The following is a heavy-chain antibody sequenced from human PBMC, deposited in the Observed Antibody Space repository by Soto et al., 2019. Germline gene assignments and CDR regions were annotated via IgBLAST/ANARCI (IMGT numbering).Heavy chain of an antibody. Sequence: QVQLVESGGGVVQPGRSLRLSCAASGFTFSSYGMHWVRQAPGKGLEWVAVIWYDGSNKYYADSVKGRFTISRDNSKNTLYLQMNSLRAEDTAVYYCARVRANDYIWGSYHSPDPDAFDIWGQGTMVTVSS. CDR1: GFTFSSYG. CDR3: ARVRANDYIWGSYHSPDPDAFDI. V-gene: IGHV3-33*01. J-gene: IGHJ3*02. CDR2: IWYDGSNK. D-gene: IGHD3-16*02.